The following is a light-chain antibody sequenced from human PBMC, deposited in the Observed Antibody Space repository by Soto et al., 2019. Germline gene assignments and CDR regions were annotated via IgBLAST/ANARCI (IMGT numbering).Light chain of an antibody. V-gene: IGKV1-6*01. CDR3: LQDYNYPLT. CDR1: QGIRND. CDR2: AAS. J-gene: IGKJ4*01. Sequence: IRMTESPCSRSESVGDRATIACRACQGIRNDVGWYQQKPGKAPKLLIYAASSFQSGVPSRFSGSGSGTDFTLTISSLQPEDFATYYCLQDYNYPLTFGGGTKVDIK.